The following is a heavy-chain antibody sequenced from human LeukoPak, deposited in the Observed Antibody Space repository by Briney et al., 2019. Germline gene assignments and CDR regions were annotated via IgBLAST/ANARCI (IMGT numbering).Heavy chain of an antibody. J-gene: IGHJ6*03. Sequence: GGSLRLSCAASGFTFSSYPMHWVRQAPGKGLEGVAVVSDDGNKKFDADFVKGRFTISRDNSKNTLYLQVNSLRGEDTAVYYCARGQLLLEGYFYYMDVWGEGTTVTVSS. CDR2: VSDDGNKK. V-gene: IGHV3-30*01. CDR3: ARGQLLLEGYFYYMDV. D-gene: IGHD2-2*01. CDR1: GFTFSSYP.